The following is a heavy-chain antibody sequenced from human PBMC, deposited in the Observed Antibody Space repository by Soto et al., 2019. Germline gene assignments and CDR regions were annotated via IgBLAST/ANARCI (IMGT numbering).Heavy chain of an antibody. CDR2: INNGGDNI. CDR1: GFTFNNYA. D-gene: IGHD2-2*01. CDR3: AKTFLAXYCSSSICYYPADYFDY. Sequence: GGSLRLSCAASGFTFNNYAMSWVRQAPGKGLEWVSSINNGGDNIYYADSVKGRFTISRDNSKSTLYLQMNSLRAEDTAVYYCAKTFLAXYCSSSICYYPADYFDYWGQGTLVTVSS. J-gene: IGHJ4*02. V-gene: IGHV3-23*01.